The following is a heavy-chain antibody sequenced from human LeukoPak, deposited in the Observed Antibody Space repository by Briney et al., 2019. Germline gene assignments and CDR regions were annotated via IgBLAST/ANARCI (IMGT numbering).Heavy chain of an antibody. D-gene: IGHD6-13*01. Sequence: SETLSLTCTVSGGSISSSSYYWGWIRQPPGKGLEWIGSIYYSGSTYYNPSLKSRVTISVDTSKNQFSLKLSSVTAADTAVYYCARLATSSSWYYHPYFDYSGQGTLVTVSS. CDR3: ARLATSSSWYYHPYFDY. CDR2: IYYSGST. J-gene: IGHJ4*02. V-gene: IGHV4-39*01. CDR1: GGSISSSSYY.